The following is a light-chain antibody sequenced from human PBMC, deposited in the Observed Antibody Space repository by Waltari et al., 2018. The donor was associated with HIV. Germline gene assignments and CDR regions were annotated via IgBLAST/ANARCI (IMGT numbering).Light chain of an antibody. CDR1: TSNIGNNY. CDR3: GTWDSSLSVWV. Sequence: QSVLTQPPSVSAAPGQKVTISCSGSTSNIGNNYVSWYLHLPGTAPKLLIYDNDKRPSGIPDRFSGSKSGTSATLGITGLQTGDEADYYCGTWDSSLSVWVFGGGTKLTVL. J-gene: IGLJ3*02. CDR2: DND. V-gene: IGLV1-51*01.